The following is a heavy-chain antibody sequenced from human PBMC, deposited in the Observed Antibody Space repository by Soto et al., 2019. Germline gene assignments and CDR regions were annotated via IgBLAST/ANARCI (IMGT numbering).Heavy chain of an antibody. D-gene: IGHD3-10*01. CDR3: ARVGPYDSQSYMFRYDRFDP. CDR2: IFSDGTT. J-gene: IGHJ5*02. V-gene: IGHV3-53*01. Sequence: PGGSLRLSCAASGFSVRSSQMSWVRQAPGKGLEWVSIIFSDGTTHYGVSVKGRFTISRDSARNTVYLQMNGLRVDDTAVYYCARVGPYDSQSYMFRYDRFDPWGPGTQVTVSS. CDR1: GFSVRSSQ.